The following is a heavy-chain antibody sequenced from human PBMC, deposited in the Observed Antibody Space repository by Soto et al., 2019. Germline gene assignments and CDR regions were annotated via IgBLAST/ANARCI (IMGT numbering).Heavy chain of an antibody. CDR3: XRAVRTTVYYYYYGMDV. Sequence: SETLSLTCTVSGGSISSGDYYWSWIRQPPGKGLEWIGYVYYSGSTYSNPSLKSRVAISIDTSKNQFSLNLSSVTAADTAVYYCXRAVRTTVYYYYYGMDVWGRGTTVTVSS. D-gene: IGHD1-1*01. J-gene: IGHJ6*02. V-gene: IGHV4-30-4*01. CDR1: GGSISSGDYY. CDR2: VYYSGST.